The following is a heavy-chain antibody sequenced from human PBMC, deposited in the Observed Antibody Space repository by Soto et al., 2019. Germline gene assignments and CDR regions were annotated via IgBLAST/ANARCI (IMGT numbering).Heavy chain of an antibody. CDR3: ARETGGYDWTFDY. J-gene: IGHJ4*02. D-gene: IGHD5-12*01. CDR1: GGSISSGDYY. Sequence: PSETLSLTCTVSGGSISSGDYYWSWIRQPPGKGLEWIGYIYYSGSTYYNPSLKSRVTISVDTSKNQFSLKLSSVTAADTAVYYCARETGGYDWTFDYWGQGTLVTVYS. CDR2: IYYSGST. V-gene: IGHV4-30-4*01.